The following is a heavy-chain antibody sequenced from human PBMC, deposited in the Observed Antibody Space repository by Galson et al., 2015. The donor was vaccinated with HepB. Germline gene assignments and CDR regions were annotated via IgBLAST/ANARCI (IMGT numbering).Heavy chain of an antibody. CDR3: ARERRASYYDILTGYYPPIFRYFDL. CDR1: GGSISSYY. J-gene: IGHJ2*01. D-gene: IGHD3-9*01. V-gene: IGHV4-59*01. CDR2: IYYSGST. Sequence: QVQLQESGPGLVKPSETLSLTCTVSGGSISSYYWSWIRQPPGKGLEWIGYIYYSGSTNYNPSLKSRVTISVDTSKNQFSLKLSSVTAADTAVYYCARERRASYYDILTGYYPPIFRYFDLWGRGTLVTVSS.